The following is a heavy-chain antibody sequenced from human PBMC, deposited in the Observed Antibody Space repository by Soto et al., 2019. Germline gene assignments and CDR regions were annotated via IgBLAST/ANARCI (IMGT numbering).Heavy chain of an antibody. V-gene: IGHV4-39*01. CDR2: VYNTEGT. J-gene: IGHJ4*02. CDR3: ARHHDAGYYFDY. CDR1: GGSISTYY. Sequence: SETLSLTCTVSGGSISTYYWVWIRQPPGKGLEWIGRVYNTEGTFYNPSFQSRVTISVDTSRNQFSLRMNSVTAADTAIYYCARHHDAGYYFDYWGQGTQVTVSS.